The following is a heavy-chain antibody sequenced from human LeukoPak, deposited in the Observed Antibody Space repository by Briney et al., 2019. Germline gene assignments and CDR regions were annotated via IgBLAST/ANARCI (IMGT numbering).Heavy chain of an antibody. D-gene: IGHD1-26*01. CDR3: ARARGWELPKNYYYGMDV. CDR1: GGSFSGYY. Sequence: PSETLSLTCAVYGGSFSGYYWSWIRQPPGKGLEWIGEINHSGSTNYNPSLKSRVTISVDTSKNQFSLKLSSVTAADTAVYYCARARGWELPKNYYYGMDVWGQGTTVTVSS. J-gene: IGHJ6*02. V-gene: IGHV4-34*01. CDR2: INHSGST.